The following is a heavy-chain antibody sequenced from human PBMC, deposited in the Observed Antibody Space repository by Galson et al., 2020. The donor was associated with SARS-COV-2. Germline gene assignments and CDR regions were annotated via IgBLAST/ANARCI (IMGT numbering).Heavy chain of an antibody. CDR3: ATDWGDYGDYVHYYGMDV. V-gene: IGHV4-30-4*01. J-gene: IGHJ6*02. D-gene: IGHD4-17*01. CDR2: IYYSGST. CDR1: GGSISSGDYY. Sequence: SQTLSLTCTVSGGSISSGDYYWSWIRQPPGKGLEWIGYIYYSGSTYYNPSLKSRVTISVDTSKNQFSLKLSSVTAADTAVYYCATDWGDYGDYVHYYGMDVWGQGTTVTVSS.